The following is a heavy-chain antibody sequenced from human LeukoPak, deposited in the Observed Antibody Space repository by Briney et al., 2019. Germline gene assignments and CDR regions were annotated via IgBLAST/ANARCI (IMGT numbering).Heavy chain of an antibody. Sequence: GASVKVSCKASGYTFTGYYMHWVRQAPGQGLEWMGWINPNSGGTNYAQKFQGRVTMTRDTSISTAYMELSRLRSDDTAVYYCARGIIDRIAFLCSGWYYYYYMDVWGKGTTVTVSS. CDR3: ARGIIDRIAFLCSGWYYYYYMDV. CDR1: GYTFTGYY. V-gene: IGHV1-2*02. J-gene: IGHJ6*03. D-gene: IGHD6-19*01. CDR2: INPNSGGT.